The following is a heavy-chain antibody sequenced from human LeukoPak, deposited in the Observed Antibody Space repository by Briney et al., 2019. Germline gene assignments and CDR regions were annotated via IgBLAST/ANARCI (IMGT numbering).Heavy chain of an antibody. Sequence: GGSLRLSCAASGFTFSNYAMNWVRQAPGKGLEWVSYISSSSSTIYYADSVKGRFTISRDNAKNSLYLQMNSLRAEDTAVYYCARESGWLHFDYWGQGTLVTVSS. V-gene: IGHV3-48*04. CDR1: GFTFSNYA. CDR3: ARESGWLHFDY. CDR2: ISSSSSTI. D-gene: IGHD3-22*01. J-gene: IGHJ4*02.